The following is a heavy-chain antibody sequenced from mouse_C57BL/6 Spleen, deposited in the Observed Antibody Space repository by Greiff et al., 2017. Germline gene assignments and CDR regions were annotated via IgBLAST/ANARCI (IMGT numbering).Heavy chain of an antibody. CDR2: INPNNGGT. Sequence: EVKLQQSGPELVKPGASVKMSCKASGYTFTDYNMHWVKQSHGKSLEWIGYINPNNGGTSYNQKFKGKATLTVNKSSSTAYMELRSLTSEDSAVYYCARGAFTTVVAKNAMDYWGQGTSVTVSS. CDR3: ARGAFTTVVAKNAMDY. J-gene: IGHJ4*01. V-gene: IGHV1-22*01. CDR1: GYTFTDYN. D-gene: IGHD1-1*01.